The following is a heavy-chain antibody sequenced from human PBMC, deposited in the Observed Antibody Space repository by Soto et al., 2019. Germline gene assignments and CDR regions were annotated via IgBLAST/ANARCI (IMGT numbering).Heavy chain of an antibody. J-gene: IGHJ6*02. CDR2: ISGSGGST. V-gene: IGHV3-23*01. CDR3: AKAALMDDFWSGPTYYYGMDV. Sequence: GGSLRLSCAASGFTFSSYAMSWVRQAPGKGLEWVSAISGSGGSTYYADSVKGRFTISRDNSKNTLYLQMNSLRAEDTAVYYCAKAALMDDFWSGPTYYYGMDVWGQGTAVTVSS. CDR1: GFTFSSYA. D-gene: IGHD3-3*01.